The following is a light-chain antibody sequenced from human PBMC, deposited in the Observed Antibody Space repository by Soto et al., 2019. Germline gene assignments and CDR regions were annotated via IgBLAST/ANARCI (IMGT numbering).Light chain of an antibody. J-gene: IGLJ1*01. Sequence: QSALTQPPSASGSPGQSVTISCTGTSSDVGAYDYVSWYQQHPGKAPKLMIYEVNNRPSGVSHRFSGSKSGNTASLTISGLQAEDEADYYCSSYTSSSTLYVFGTGTKVTVL. CDR1: SSDVGAYDY. CDR3: SSYTSSSTLYV. V-gene: IGLV2-14*01. CDR2: EVN.